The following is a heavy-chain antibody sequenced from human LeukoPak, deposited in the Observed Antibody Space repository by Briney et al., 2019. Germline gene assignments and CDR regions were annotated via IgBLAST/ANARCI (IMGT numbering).Heavy chain of an antibody. V-gene: IGHV3-30*18. CDR3: AKAVEMSTARLGADS. Sequence: GGSLRLSCAASGFSFSNYGMHWVRQAPGKGLEWVAVISYEGIDKFYADSVKGRFTMSRDNSKNTLYLQINSLRIEDTAVYYCAKAVEMSTARLGADSWGQGTLVTVSS. CDR1: GFSFSNYG. J-gene: IGHJ4*02. CDR2: ISYEGIDK. D-gene: IGHD5-24*01.